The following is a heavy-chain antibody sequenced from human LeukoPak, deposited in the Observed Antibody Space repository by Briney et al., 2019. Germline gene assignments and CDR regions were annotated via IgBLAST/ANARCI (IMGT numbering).Heavy chain of an antibody. CDR1: GGSISSYY. V-gene: IGHV4-59*12. D-gene: IGHD3-22*01. Sequence: PSETLSLTCTVSGGSISSYYWSWIRQPPGKGLEWIGYIYYTGTTNYNPSLKSRVTISVDTSKNQFSLKLGSVTAADTAVYYCASILSGYCPSFDYWGQGTLVTVSS. J-gene: IGHJ4*02. CDR3: ASILSGYCPSFDY. CDR2: IYYTGTT.